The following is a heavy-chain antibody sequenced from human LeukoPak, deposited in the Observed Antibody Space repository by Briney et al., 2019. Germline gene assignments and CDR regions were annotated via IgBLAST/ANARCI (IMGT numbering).Heavy chain of an antibody. D-gene: IGHD3-16*01. V-gene: IGHV3-7*01. CDR1: GFTFSSYW. CDR2: IKQDGSES. CDR3: ARLGENADFDY. Sequence: GGSLRLSCAASGFTFSSYWMSWVRQAPGKGLEWVANIKQDGSESYSVDSVKGRFTFSRDNAKNSLYLQINSLRAEDTAVYYCARLGENADFDYWGQGTLVTVSP. J-gene: IGHJ4*02.